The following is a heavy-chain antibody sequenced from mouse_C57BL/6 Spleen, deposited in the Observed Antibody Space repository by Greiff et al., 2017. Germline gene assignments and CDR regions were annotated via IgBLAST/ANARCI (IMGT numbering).Heavy chain of an antibody. D-gene: IGHD4-1*01. CDR3: ARDWNGDYFDY. J-gene: IGHJ2*01. CDR1: GYTFTSYG. Sequence: QVQLKESGPELARPGASVKLSCKASGYTFTSYGISWVKQRTGQGLEWIGEIYPRSGNTYYNEKFKGKATLTADKSSRTAYMELRSLTAEDSAVFVCARDWNGDYFDYWGQGTTLTVSS. V-gene: IGHV1-81*01. CDR2: IYPRSGNT.